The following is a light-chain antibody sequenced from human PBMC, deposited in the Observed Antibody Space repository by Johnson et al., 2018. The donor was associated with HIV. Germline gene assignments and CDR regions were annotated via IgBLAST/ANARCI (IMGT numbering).Light chain of an antibody. CDR2: DNN. CDR1: ISNIGNNY. J-gene: IGLJ1*01. V-gene: IGLV1-51*01. CDR3: GTWDSSLSANV. Sequence: QSVLTQPPSVSAAPGQQVTFSCSGIISNIGNNYVSWYQQLPGTAPKLLIYDNNMRPSGIPDRLPGSKSGTSAALHITALPTGDEADYYCGTWDSSLSANVFGTGTRVTVL.